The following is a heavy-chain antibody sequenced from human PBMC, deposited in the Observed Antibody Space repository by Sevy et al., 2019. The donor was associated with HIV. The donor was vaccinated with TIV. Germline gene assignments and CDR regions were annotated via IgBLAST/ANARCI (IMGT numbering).Heavy chain of an antibody. CDR2: IHYTGTT. D-gene: IGHD3-16*01. V-gene: IGHV4-30-4*01. CDR3: ARGVGGPGVMITFGGEKYGFDF. J-gene: IGHJ3*01. Sequence: SETLSLTCTVSGGSISTTDYYWSWIRQPPGKGLEWIGYIHYTGTTYYNPSLKSRLSRISVDTSRNQFSLKLSSVTAADTAVYYCARGVGGPGVMITFGGEKYGFDFWGQGRMVTVSS. CDR1: GGSISTTDYY.